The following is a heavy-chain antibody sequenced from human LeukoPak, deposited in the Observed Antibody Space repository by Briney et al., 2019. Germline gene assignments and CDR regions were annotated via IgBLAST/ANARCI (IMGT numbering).Heavy chain of an antibody. CDR1: GGSISSSSYY. V-gene: IGHV4-39*01. D-gene: IGHD3-16*01. CDR2: IYYSGST. Sequence: SETLSLTCTVSGGSISSSSYYWGWIRQPPGKGLEWIGSIYYSGSTYYNPSLKSRVTTSVDTSKNQFSLKLSSVTAADTAVYYCARGGTASFDYWGQGTLVTVSS. J-gene: IGHJ4*02. CDR3: ARGGTASFDY.